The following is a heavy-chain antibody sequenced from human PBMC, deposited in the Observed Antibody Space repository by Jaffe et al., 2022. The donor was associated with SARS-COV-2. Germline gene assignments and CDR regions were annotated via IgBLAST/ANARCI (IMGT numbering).Heavy chain of an antibody. CDR2: INHSGST. CDR1: GGSFSGYY. Sequence: QVQLQQWGAGLLKPSETLSLTCAVYGGSFSGYYWSWIRQPPGKGLEWIGEINHSGSTNYNPSLKSRVTISVDTSKNQFSLKLSSVTAADTAVYYCARASWYSAWDFDYWGQGTLVTVSS. CDR3: ARASWYSAWDFDY. J-gene: IGHJ4*02. D-gene: IGHD2-21*01. V-gene: IGHV4-34*01.